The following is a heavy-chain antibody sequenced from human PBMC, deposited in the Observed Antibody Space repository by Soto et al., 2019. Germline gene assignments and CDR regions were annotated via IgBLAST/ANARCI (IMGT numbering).Heavy chain of an antibody. J-gene: IGHJ5*02. CDR1: GFTFSSYA. CDR3: AKDQGYSSSWYSTWFDP. D-gene: IGHD6-13*01. CDR2: ISGSGGST. Sequence: LRLSCAASGFTFSSYAMSWVRQAPGKGLEWVSAISGSGGSTYYADSVKGRFTISRDNSKNTLYLQMNSLRAEDTAVYYCAKDQGYSSSWYSTWFDPWGQGTLVTVSS. V-gene: IGHV3-23*01.